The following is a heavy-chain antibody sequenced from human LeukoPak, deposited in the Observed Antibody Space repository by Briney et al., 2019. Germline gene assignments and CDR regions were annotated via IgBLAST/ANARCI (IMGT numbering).Heavy chain of an antibody. V-gene: IGHV1-18*04. CDR3: ERDVPPKLRYYEWLRVACMDV. CDR1: GYTFTSYG. CDR2: ISAYNGNT. D-gene: IGHD3-9*01. Sequence: ASVKVSCKGSGYTFTSYGISWVRQAPGQGLEWVGWISAYNGNTNYAQKLQVRVTMTTDTSTSTAYMELRSLRSDDTAVHYCERDVPPKLRYYEWLRVACMDVWGQGTTVTVSS. J-gene: IGHJ6*02.